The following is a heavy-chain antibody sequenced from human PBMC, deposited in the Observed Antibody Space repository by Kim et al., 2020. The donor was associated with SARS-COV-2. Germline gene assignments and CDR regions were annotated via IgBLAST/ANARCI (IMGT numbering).Heavy chain of an antibody. D-gene: IGHD3-10*01. CDR1: GYTLTELS. J-gene: IGHJ6*02. V-gene: IGHV1-24*01. Sequence: ASVKVSCKVSGYTLTELSMHWVRQAPGQGLEWMGGFDPEDGETIYAQKFQGRVTMTEDTSTDTAYMELSSLRSEDTAVYYCATDPRGPPISYGMDVWGQGTTVTVSS. CDR2: FDPEDGET. CDR3: ATDPRGPPISYGMDV.